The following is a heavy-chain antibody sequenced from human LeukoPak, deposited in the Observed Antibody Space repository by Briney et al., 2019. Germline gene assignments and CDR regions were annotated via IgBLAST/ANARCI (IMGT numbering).Heavy chain of an antibody. CDR2: MNANSGNT. D-gene: IGHD2-2*01. Sequence: ASVKVSCKASGYTFTRYDINWVRQATGQGLEWMGWMNANSGNTGYAQKFQGRVTMTRNTSIRTAYMELSSLRSEDTAVYYCAREYCSSSTCSGGWWFDPWGQGTLVTVSS. CDR1: GYTFTRYD. V-gene: IGHV1-8*01. J-gene: IGHJ5*02. CDR3: AREYCSSSTCSGGWWFDP.